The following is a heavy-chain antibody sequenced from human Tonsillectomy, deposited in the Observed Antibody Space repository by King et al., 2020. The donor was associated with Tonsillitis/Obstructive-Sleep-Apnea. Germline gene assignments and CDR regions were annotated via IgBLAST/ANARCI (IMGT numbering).Heavy chain of an antibody. CDR3: ARSPVSRSSFYFDY. CDR1: GFTVGTNY. J-gene: IGHJ4*02. V-gene: IGHV3-53*01. CDR2: IYSGDRT. D-gene: IGHD6-6*01. Sequence: VQLVESGGGLIQPGGSLRLSCAASGFTVGTNYMNWVRQAPGKGLEWVSVIYSGDRTYYADSVKGRFTISRDNSKNTLYLHMSSLRAEDTAVYYCARSPVSRSSFYFDYWGLGTLVTVSS.